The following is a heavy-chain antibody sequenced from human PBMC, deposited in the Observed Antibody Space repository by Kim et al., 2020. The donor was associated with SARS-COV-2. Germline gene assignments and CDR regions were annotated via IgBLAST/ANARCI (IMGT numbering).Heavy chain of an antibody. J-gene: IGHJ4*02. V-gene: IGHV3-33*01. Sequence: YYADSVKGRFTISRDNSKNTLYLQMNSLRAEDTAVYYCARDRARLGYFDYWGQGTLVTVSS. CDR3: ARDRARLGYFDY.